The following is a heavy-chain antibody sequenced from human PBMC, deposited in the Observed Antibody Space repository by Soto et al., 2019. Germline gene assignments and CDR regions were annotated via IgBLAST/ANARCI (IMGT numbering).Heavy chain of an antibody. Sequence: GGSLRLSCAASGFTFSSYSMNWVRQAPGKGLEWVSSISSSSSYIYYADSVKGRFTISRDNAKNSLYLQMNSLRAEDTAVYYCARVQDDSSGYYNWFDPWGQGTLVTVSS. V-gene: IGHV3-21*01. J-gene: IGHJ5*02. D-gene: IGHD3-22*01. CDR1: GFTFSSYS. CDR3: ARVQDDSSGYYNWFDP. CDR2: ISSSSSYI.